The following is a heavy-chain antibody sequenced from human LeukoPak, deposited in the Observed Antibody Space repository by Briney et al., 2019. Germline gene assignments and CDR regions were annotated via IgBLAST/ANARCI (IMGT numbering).Heavy chain of an antibody. J-gene: IGHJ4*02. V-gene: IGHV1-8*01. CDR2: MNPNSGNT. CDR1: GYTFTSYD. D-gene: IGHD3-10*01. Sequence: GASVKVSCKASGYTFTSYDINWVRHAPGQGLELMGWMNPNSGNTGYAQKFPGRVTMTRNTSISTAYMELSSLRSEETAVYYGARYPGTSGFDYWGQGTLVTVSS. CDR3: ARYPGTSGFDY.